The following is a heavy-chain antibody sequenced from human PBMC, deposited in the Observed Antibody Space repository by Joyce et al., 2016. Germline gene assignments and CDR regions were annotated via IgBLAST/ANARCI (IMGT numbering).Heavy chain of an antibody. D-gene: IGHD3-10*01. Sequence: QVQLQESGPGLVKPSQTLSLTCTVSGGSITSGGNFWRWIRQHPGKGLEWICYVHFSGSSYYRPSLRSRFSMSLHTSENQFSLILNSVTAADTAVYYCARDFRWCGEFRGFDPWGQGTLVIVSS. CDR1: GGSITSGGNF. V-gene: IGHV4-31*03. J-gene: IGHJ5*02. CDR3: ARDFRWCGEFRGFDP. CDR2: VHFSGSS.